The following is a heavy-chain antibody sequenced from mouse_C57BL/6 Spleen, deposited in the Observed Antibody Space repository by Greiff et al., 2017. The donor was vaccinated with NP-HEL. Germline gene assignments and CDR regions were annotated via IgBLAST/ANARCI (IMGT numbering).Heavy chain of an antibody. CDR3: TTQTAQAEYFDD. V-gene: IGHV14-1*01. CDR1: GFNIKDYY. Sequence: VQLQQSGAELVRPGASVQLSCTASGFNIKDYYMHWVKQRPEQGLEWIGRFVPEDGDTEYAPKCQGEATMPAATSSNTAYLQLSSLTSEDTAVYYCTTQTAQAEYFDDRGQGTTLTVSS. J-gene: IGHJ2*01. CDR2: FVPEDGDT. D-gene: IGHD3-2*02.